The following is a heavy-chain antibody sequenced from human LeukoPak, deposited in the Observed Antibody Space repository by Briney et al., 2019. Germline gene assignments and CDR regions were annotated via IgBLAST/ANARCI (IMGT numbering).Heavy chain of an antibody. D-gene: IGHD5-12*01. J-gene: IGHJ4*02. CDR1: GFTFSSYS. CDR2: ISSSSSYI. V-gene: IGHV3-21*01. Sequence: GGSLRLSCAASGFTFSSYSMNWVRQAPGKGLEWVSSISSSSSYIYYGDSVKGRFTISRDNAKDSLYLQMNSLRAEDTAVYYCARDYEIYWGQGTLVTASS. CDR3: ARDYEIY.